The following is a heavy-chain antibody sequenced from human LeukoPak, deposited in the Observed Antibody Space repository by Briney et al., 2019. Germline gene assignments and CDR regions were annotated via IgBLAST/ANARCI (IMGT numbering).Heavy chain of an antibody. V-gene: IGHV1-18*01. Sequence: ASVKVPCKASGYTFTSYGISWVRQAPGQGLEWMGWISAYNGNTNYAQKLQGRVTMTTDTSTSTAYMELRSLRSDDTAVYYCARDRAYYGSGSYYNSNWFDPWGQGTLVTVSS. CDR3: ARDRAYYGSGSYYNSNWFDP. J-gene: IGHJ5*02. CDR1: GYTFTSYG. D-gene: IGHD3-10*01. CDR2: ISAYNGNT.